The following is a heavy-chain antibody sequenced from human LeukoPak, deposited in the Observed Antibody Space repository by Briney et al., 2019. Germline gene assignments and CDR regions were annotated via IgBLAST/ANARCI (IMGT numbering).Heavy chain of an antibody. CDR3: ARVQGTSWFDP. V-gene: IGHV3-66*01. CDR1: GFIVSNTY. Sequence: GGSLRLSCAASGFIVSNTYMSWVRQPPGKGLEWVSTIYSGGTTNYADSVKGRFTISRGDFVNTLHLQMNSLRAEDTAVYHCARVQGTSWFDPWGQGILVTVSS. J-gene: IGHJ5*02. CDR2: IYSGGTT. D-gene: IGHD2-2*01.